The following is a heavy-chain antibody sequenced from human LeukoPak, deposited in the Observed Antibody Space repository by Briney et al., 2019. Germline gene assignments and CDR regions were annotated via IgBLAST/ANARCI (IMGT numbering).Heavy chain of an antibody. CDR1: GFTFSSYA. J-gene: IGHJ4*02. CDR2: ISGIGGST. V-gene: IGHV3-23*01. D-gene: IGHD6-6*01. Sequence: GGSLRLSCAASGFTFSSYAMSWVRQAPGKGLEWVSAISGIGGSTHYADSVKGRFTISRDNSKNTLYLQMNSLRAEDTAVYYCAKDPRYSSSSLLDYWGQGTLVTVSS. CDR3: AKDPRYSSSSLLDY.